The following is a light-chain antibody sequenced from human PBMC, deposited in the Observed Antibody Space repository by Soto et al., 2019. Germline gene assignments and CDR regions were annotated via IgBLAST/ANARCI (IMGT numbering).Light chain of an antibody. CDR1: ESLSSNY. Sequence: EIVLTQSPGTLSLSPGERATLSCRTSESLSSNYLAWHQQKPGQAPRLLIYGASSRATGIPDRFSGSGSGTDFTLTINRLEPEDFAVYYCQQYGSSPPWTFGQGTKVDIK. CDR3: QQYGSSPPWT. J-gene: IGKJ1*01. CDR2: GAS. V-gene: IGKV3-20*01.